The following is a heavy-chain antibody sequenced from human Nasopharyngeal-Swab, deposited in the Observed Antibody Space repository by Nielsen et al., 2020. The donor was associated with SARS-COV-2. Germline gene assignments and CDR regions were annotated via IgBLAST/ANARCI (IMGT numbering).Heavy chain of an antibody. CDR2: IWYDGSNK. Sequence: GGSLRLSCASPRFTFSSYGMHWVRQAPGKGLEWVAVIWYDGSNKYYADSVKGRFTISRDNSKNTLYLQMNSLRAEDTAVYYCARDIGVGATPQDYWGQGTLVTVSS. J-gene: IGHJ4*02. CDR1: RFTFSSYG. V-gene: IGHV3-33*01. CDR3: ARDIGVGATPQDY. D-gene: IGHD1-26*01.